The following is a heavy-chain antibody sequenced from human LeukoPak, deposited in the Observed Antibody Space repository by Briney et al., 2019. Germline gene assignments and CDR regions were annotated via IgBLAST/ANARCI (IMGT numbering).Heavy chain of an antibody. CDR3: ATVSYYYDSSGYQGYFQH. Sequence: ASVKVSCKVSEYTLTELSMHWVRQAPGKGLEWMGGFDPEDGETIYAQKFQGRVTMTEDTSTDTAYMELSSLRSEDTAMYYCATVSYYYDSSGYQGYFQHWGQGNLVTVSS. J-gene: IGHJ1*01. CDR1: EYTLTELS. CDR2: FDPEDGET. V-gene: IGHV1-24*01. D-gene: IGHD3-22*01.